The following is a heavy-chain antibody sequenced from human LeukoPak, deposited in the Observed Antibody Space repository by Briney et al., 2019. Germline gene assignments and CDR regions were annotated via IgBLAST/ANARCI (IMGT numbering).Heavy chain of an antibody. V-gene: IGHV1-69*13. J-gene: IGHJ4*02. CDR2: IIPIFCTA. CDR1: GGTFSSYA. D-gene: IGHD3-3*01. Sequence: ASVKVSCKASGGTFSSYAISWVRQAPGQGLEWMGGIIPIFCTADYAQKFQGRVTITADESTSTAYMELSSLRSEDTAVYYCARGNREGFWAPFTDWGQGTLVTVSS. CDR3: ARGNREGFWAPFTD.